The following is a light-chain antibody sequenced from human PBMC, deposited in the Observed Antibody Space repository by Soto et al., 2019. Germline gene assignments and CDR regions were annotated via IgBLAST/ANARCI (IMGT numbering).Light chain of an antibody. V-gene: IGLV8-61*01. CDR1: SGSVSTSYY. CDR3: VLYMGSGTWV. CDR2: NTN. Sequence: QTVVTQEPSFSVSPGRTVTLTCGLSSGSVSTSYYPSWYQQTPGQAPRTLIYNTNTRSSGVPDRFSGSILGNKAALIITGAQADDESDYYCVLYMGSGTWVFGGGTQLTVL. J-gene: IGLJ3*02.